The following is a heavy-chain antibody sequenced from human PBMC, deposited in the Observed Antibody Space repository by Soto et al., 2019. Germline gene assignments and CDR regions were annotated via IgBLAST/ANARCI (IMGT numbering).Heavy chain of an antibody. CDR1: GFTFSSYS. Sequence: GGSLRLSCVASGFTFSSYSMSWVRQAPGKGLEWVSGFRAGGDDGTTYYADSVKGRFTISRDNSKNTLFLQMDGLRAEDTAVYYCAKDFDYYDSSASPYYWGQGTLVTVSS. CDR2: FRAGGDDGTT. CDR3: AKDFDYYDSSASPYY. V-gene: IGHV3-23*01. J-gene: IGHJ4*02. D-gene: IGHD3-22*01.